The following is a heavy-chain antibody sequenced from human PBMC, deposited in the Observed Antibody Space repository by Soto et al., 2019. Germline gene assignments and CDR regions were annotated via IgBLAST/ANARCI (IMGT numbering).Heavy chain of an antibody. J-gene: IGHJ5*02. Sequence: GESRKISCKGSGYSFTSYWIGWVRQRPVKGLEWMGIIYPGDSDTRYSPSFQGQVTISADKSISTAYLQWSSLRASDTAVYYCARRKITRIYRSSWSWFDPSGQGTLVQVSS. CDR2: IYPGDSDT. CDR1: GYSFTSYW. CDR3: ARRKITRIYRSSWSWFDP. D-gene: IGHD6-13*01. V-gene: IGHV5-51*01.